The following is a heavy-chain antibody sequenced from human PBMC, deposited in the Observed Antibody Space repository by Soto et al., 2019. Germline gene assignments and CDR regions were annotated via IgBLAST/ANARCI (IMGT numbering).Heavy chain of an antibody. CDR2: IWYDGSNK. CDR1: VFTFSSYG. J-gene: IGHJ6*02. V-gene: IGHV3-33*01. CDR3: ARERITIFGVVMYYYYGMDV. D-gene: IGHD3-3*01. Sequence: HPWGSLRLSCAASVFTFSSYGMHWVRQAPGKGLEWVAVIWYDGSNKYYADSVKGRFTISRDNSKNTLYLQMNSLRAEDTAVYYCARERITIFGVVMYYYYGMDVWGQGTTVTVSS.